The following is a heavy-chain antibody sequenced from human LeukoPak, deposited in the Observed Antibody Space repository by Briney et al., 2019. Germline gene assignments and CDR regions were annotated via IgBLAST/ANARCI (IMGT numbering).Heavy chain of an antibody. V-gene: IGHV1-2*02. CDR1: GYTFTSYY. CDR2: INPHNGDT. D-gene: IGHD6-19*01. CDR3: ARGVYSGWYTHNWLDS. J-gene: IGHJ5*01. Sequence: ASVKVSCKASGYTFTSYYIHWVRQAPGQGLEWMGWINPHNGDTNYEQMFQGRVTMTRDTSISTAYMELSSLRSDDTAVYYCARGVYSGWYTHNWLDSWGRGTLVTVSS.